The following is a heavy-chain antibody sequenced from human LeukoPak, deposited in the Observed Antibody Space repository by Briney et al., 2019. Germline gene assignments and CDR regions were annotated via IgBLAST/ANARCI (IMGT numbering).Heavy chain of an antibody. V-gene: IGHV1-46*01. CDR3: ARLGLGEAFDT. J-gene: IGHJ3*02. D-gene: IGHD3-16*01. CDR1: GYSFTTYF. CDR2: VNPSTGST. Sequence: ASVKVSCKASGYSFTTYFIHWVRQAPGQGLEWLGLVNPSTGSTKYAQKFRGRVTMSRDTSTNTVYMELASLRSEDTAVYYCARLGLGEAFDTWGHGTMVTVSS.